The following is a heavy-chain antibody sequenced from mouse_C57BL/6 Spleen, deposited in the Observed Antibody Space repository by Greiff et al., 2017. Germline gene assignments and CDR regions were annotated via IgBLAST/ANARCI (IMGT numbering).Heavy chain of an antibody. Sequence: QVQLQQPGAELVMPGASVKLSCKASGYTFTSYWMHWVKQRPGQGLEWIGEIDPSDSYTNYTPKFKGKSTLTVDKSSSTAYMQLSILTSEDSAVYYCASHYSNYYFDYWGQGTTLTVSS. CDR2: IDPSDSYT. J-gene: IGHJ2*01. CDR3: ASHYSNYYFDY. D-gene: IGHD2-5*01. V-gene: IGHV1-69*01. CDR1: GYTFTSYW.